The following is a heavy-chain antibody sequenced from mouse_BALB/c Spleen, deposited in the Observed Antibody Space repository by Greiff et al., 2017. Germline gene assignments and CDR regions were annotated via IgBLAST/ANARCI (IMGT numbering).Heavy chain of an antibody. Sequence: EVQLKESGPSLVKPSQTLSLTCSVTGDSITSGYWNWIRKFPGNKLEYMGYISYSGSTYYNPSLKSRISITRDTSKNQYYLQLNSVTTEDTATYYCARTTVVGDWYFDVWGAGTTVTVSS. V-gene: IGHV3-8*02. J-gene: IGHJ1*01. CDR2: ISYSGST. D-gene: IGHD1-1*01. CDR1: GDSITSGY. CDR3: ARTTVVGDWYFDV.